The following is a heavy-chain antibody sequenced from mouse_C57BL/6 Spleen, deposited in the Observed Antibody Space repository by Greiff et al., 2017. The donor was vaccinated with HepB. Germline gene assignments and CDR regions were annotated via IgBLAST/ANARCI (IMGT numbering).Heavy chain of an antibody. CDR3: ARTPLYGSSYFYYFDY. Sequence: QVQLQQSGPGLVQPSQRLSITCTVSGFSLTSYGVHWVRQSPGKGLEWLGVIWSGGSTDYNAAFISRLSISKDNSKSQVFFKMNSLQADDTAIYYCARTPLYGSSYFYYFDYWGQGTTLTVSS. V-gene: IGHV2-2*01. J-gene: IGHJ2*01. CDR1: GFSLTSYG. CDR2: IWSGGST. D-gene: IGHD1-1*01.